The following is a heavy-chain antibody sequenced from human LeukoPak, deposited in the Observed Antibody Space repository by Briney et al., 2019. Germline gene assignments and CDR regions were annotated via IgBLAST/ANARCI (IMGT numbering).Heavy chain of an antibody. CDR1: GFTFSSYA. D-gene: IGHD6-13*01. V-gene: IGHV3-30-3*01. J-gene: IGHJ4*02. CDR2: ISYDGSNK. CDR3: ARGLAAADDYFDY. Sequence: GGSLRLSCAASGFTFSSYAMHWVRQAPGKGLEWVAVISYDGSNKYYAGSVKGRSTISRDNSKNTLYLQMNSLRAEDTAVYYCARGLAAADDYFDYWGQGTLVTVSS.